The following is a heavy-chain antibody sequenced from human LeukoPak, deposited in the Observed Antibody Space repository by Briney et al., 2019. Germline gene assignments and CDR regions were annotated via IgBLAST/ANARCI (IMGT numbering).Heavy chain of an antibody. Sequence: PGRSLRLSCAASGFTFSSYGMNWVRQAPGKGLEWVAVISYDGSNKYYADSVKGRFTISRDNSKNTLYLQMNSLRAEDTAVYYCAKQYYDFWSGYYFDYWGQGTLVTVSS. CDR1: GFTFSSYG. D-gene: IGHD3-3*01. V-gene: IGHV3-30*18. CDR2: ISYDGSNK. CDR3: AKQYYDFWSGYYFDY. J-gene: IGHJ4*02.